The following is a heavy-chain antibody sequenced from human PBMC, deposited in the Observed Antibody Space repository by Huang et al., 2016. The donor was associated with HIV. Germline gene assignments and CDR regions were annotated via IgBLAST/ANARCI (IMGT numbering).Heavy chain of an antibody. D-gene: IGHD6-19*01. CDR2: IKQDGSEK. CDR1: GFSFNRYW. CDR3: ARELYTSNGSPIYGLDV. J-gene: IGHJ6*02. V-gene: IGHV3-7*01. Sequence: EVQLVESGGGLVQPRGPLRLSCAASGFSFNRYWMTWVRQAPGKGLEWVSNIKQDGSEKYYVDSVKGRCTISRDNAKNSLELQMNGRRAEDTAVYYCARELYTSNGSPIYGLDVWGQGITVTVSS.